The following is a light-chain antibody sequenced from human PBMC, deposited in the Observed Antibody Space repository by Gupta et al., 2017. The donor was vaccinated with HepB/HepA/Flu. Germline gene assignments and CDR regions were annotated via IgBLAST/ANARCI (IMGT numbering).Light chain of an antibody. CDR2: RNN. CDR3: ASWDDSLIVWV. CDR1: SSNIGDNY. V-gene: IGLV1-47*01. J-gene: IGLJ2*01. Sequence: QSVLTQPPSASGTPGQRVTISCSGSSSNIGDNYVSWFQHLPGTAPKLLIYRNNQRPSGVPDRFSGSKSGTSASLAIXGXRSEDEXDYYWASWDDSLIVWVFGGGTKLTVL.